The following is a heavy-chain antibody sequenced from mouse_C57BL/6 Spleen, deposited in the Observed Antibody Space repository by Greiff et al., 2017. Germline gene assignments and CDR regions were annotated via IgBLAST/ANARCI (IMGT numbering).Heavy chain of an antibody. CDR1: GYTFTSYW. CDR2: INPSNGGT. J-gene: IGHJ1*03. Sequence: VQLQQPGTELVKPGASVKLSCRASGYTFTSYWMHWVKQRPGQGLEWIGNINPSNGGTNYNEKFKSKATLTVDESSSTAYMQLSSLTSEDSAVYYCARHGSSYVPYWYFDVWGTGTTVTVSS. D-gene: IGHD1-1*01. V-gene: IGHV1-53*01. CDR3: ARHGSSYVPYWYFDV.